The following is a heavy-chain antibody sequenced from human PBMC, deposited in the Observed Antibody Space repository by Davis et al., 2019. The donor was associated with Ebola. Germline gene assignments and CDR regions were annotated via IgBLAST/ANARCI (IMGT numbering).Heavy chain of an antibody. CDR2: INPNSGGT. CDR1: GYTFTSYG. D-gene: IGHD3-3*01. J-gene: IGHJ4*02. V-gene: IGHV1-2*06. Sequence: ASVKVSCKASGYTFTSYGISWVRQAPGQGLEWMGRINPNSGGTNYAQKFQGRVTMTRDTSISTAYMELSSLRSEDTAVYYCARGFSTFDYWGQGTLVTVSS. CDR3: ARGFSTFDY.